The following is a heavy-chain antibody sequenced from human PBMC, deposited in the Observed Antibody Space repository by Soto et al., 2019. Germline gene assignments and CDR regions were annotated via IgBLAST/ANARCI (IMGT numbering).Heavy chain of an antibody. CDR2: IIPIFGTA. D-gene: IGHD3-3*01. CDR3: AKSLTSVGSGYYTGDY. Sequence: GAPEEVRWQASGGTLSSSAIRWVRQENRQGLEWMGGIIPIFGTATYAQKFQSRVTIIAAESTSTAYLEVSRLRSDDTAVYYCAKSLTSVGSGYYTGDY. V-gene: IGHV1-69*01. J-gene: IGHJ4*01. CDR1: GGTLSSSA.